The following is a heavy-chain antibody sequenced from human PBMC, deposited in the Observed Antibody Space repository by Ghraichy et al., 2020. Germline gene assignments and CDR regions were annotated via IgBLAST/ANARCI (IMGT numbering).Heavy chain of an antibody. CDR3: AKDARIAVAGLFDY. V-gene: IGHV3-30*18. CDR2: ISYDGSNK. D-gene: IGHD6-19*01. J-gene: IGHJ4*02. Sequence: GSLRLSCAASGFTFSSYGMHWVRQAPGKGLEWVAVISYDGSNKYYADSVKGRFTISRDNSKNTLYLQMNSLRAEDTAVYYCAKDARIAVAGLFDYWGQGTLVTVSS. CDR1: GFTFSSYG.